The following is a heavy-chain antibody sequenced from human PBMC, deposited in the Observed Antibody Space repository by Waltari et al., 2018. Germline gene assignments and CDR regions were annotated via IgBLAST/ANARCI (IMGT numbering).Heavy chain of an antibody. J-gene: IGHJ4*02. V-gene: IGHV4-4*02. D-gene: IGHD6-19*01. Sequence: QVQLQESGPGLVKPSGTLSLTCAVSGGSISSSNWWSWVRQPPGKGLEWIGEIYHSWSTNDNPSLKSRVTISVDKSKNQFSLKLSSVTAADTAVYYCASSTGYSSGWYPYYFDYWGQGTLVTVSS. CDR1: GGSISSSNW. CDR2: IYHSWST. CDR3: ASSTGYSSGWYPYYFDY.